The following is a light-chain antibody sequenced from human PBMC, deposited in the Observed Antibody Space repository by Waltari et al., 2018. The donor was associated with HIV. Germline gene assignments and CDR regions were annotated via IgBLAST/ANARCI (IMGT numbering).Light chain of an antibody. J-gene: IGLJ2*01. Sequence: QSVLTQPPSASGTPGQRVTISCSGSSSNIGSNYVYWYQPPPGTAPKLLLYRNHQQPSGVPDRFSGSKSCTSTSLAISGLRSEDEADYYCAAWDDSLSGPVVFGGGTKLTVL. CDR3: AAWDDSLSGPVV. CDR2: RNH. CDR1: SSNIGSNY. V-gene: IGLV1-47*01.